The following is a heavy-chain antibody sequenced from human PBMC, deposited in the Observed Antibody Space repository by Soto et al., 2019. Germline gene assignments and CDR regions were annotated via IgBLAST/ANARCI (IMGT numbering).Heavy chain of an antibody. J-gene: IGHJ3*02. V-gene: IGHV1-18*01. CDR3: ATRLSEGAFDI. D-gene: IGHD2-21*02. Sequence: QVQLVQSGGEVKKPGASVKVSCKASGYTFTRHGICWVRQAPGQGLEWMGWISVYNGNTNYAQMLQGRVTMTTDTSTSTAYMELRSLRSDDTAVYYCATRLSEGAFDIWGQGTMVTVSS. CDR1: GYTFTRHG. CDR2: ISVYNGNT.